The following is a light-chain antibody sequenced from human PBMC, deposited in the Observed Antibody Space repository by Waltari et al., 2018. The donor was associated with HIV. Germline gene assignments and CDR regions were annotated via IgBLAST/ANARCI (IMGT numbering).Light chain of an antibody. V-gene: IGKV3-11*01. Sequence: ELVFTQSPAPLPLSPGETATLSCRASQSVSSYLAWYQQKPGQAPRLLIYDASNRATGIPARFSGSGSVTDFTLTISSLEPEDFAVYYCQQRSSWPRTFGRGTKVEIK. CDR2: DAS. CDR3: QQRSSWPRT. J-gene: IGKJ1*01. CDR1: QSVSSY.